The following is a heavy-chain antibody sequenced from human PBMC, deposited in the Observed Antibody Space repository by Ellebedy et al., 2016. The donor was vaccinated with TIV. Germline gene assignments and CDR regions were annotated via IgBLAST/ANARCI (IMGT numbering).Heavy chain of an antibody. J-gene: IGHJ4*02. CDR3: ARGGWYYALDY. V-gene: IGHV3-72*01. CDR2: TRNKANSYTT. CDR1: GFTFSDHY. Sequence: GESLKISCAASGFTFSDHYMDWVRQAPGKGLEWVGRTRNKANSYTTEYAASVKGRFTISRDGSKNSLYLQMNSLKNEDTAVYYCARGGWYYALDYWGQGSLVTVSS. D-gene: IGHD6-19*01.